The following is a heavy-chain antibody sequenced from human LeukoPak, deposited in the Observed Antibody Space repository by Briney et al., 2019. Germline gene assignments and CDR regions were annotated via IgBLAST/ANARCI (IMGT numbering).Heavy chain of an antibody. Sequence: GGSLRLSCAASGFTFSSYGFNWVRQAPGKGRGWVSSIDVGSYAYYANSVKGRFTISRDNAKNSLYLQMNSVRVEDTAVYYCATEGIVGGGAHFDYWGQGTLVTVSS. J-gene: IGHJ4*02. D-gene: IGHD1-26*01. CDR1: GFTFSSYG. CDR2: IDVGSYA. V-gene: IGHV3-21*01. CDR3: ATEGIVGGGAHFDY.